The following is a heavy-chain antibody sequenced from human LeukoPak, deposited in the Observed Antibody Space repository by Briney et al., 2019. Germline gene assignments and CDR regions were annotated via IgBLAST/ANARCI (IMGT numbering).Heavy chain of an antibody. D-gene: IGHD2/OR15-2a*01. CDR1: GGSFSAYY. Sequence: SETLSLTCAVYGGSFSAYYWSWIRQPPGNGLEWIGVINHSGSTKYNPSFKSRVAISVDTSKNQFSLNLRSVTAADTAVYYCARGFSPGLRFDPWGQGTLVTVSS. CDR3: ARGFSPGLRFDP. J-gene: IGHJ5*02. V-gene: IGHV4-34*01. CDR2: INHSGST.